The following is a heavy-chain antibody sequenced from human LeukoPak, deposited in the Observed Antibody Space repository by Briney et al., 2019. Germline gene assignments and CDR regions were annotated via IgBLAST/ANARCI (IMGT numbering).Heavy chain of an antibody. D-gene: IGHD2-21*01. CDR3: ARRVPFAD. V-gene: IGHV1-8*03. CDR2: MNPNSGNT. Sequence: ASVKVSCKSSGYTFTSYGISWVRQATGQGLEWMGWMNPNSGNTGYAQKFQGRVTITRNTSISTAYMELSSLRSEDTAVYYCARRVPFADWGQGTLVTVSS. J-gene: IGHJ4*02. CDR1: GYTFTSYG.